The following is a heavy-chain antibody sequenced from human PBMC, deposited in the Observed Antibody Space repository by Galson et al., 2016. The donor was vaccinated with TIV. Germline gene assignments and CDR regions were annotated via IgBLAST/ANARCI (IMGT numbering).Heavy chain of an antibody. CDR3: ARATPSVFGVVMTLDY. CDR1: GDSVSSDSAA. D-gene: IGHD3-3*01. J-gene: IGHJ4*02. Sequence: CAISGDSVSSDSAAWNWIRQSPSRGLEWLGRTYYRSKWYNDYAVAVKSRITITPDTSKNQFYLQLTSVTPEDTAVYYCARATPSVFGVVMTLDYWGQGTLVTVSS. CDR2: TYYRSKWYN. V-gene: IGHV6-1*01.